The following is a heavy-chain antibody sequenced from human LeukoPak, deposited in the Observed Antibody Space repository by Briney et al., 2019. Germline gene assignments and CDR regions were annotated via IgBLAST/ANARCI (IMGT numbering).Heavy chain of an antibody. V-gene: IGHV4-38-2*02. J-gene: IGHJ5*02. D-gene: IGHD2-15*01. CDR2: IYHSGST. CDR3: ARWVAVRFDP. Sequence: SETLSLTXTVSGYSISSGYYWGWIRQPPGKGLEWIGSIYHSGSTYYNPSLKGRVTISVDTSKNQFSLKLSSVTAADTAVYYCARWVAVRFDPWGLGTLVTVSS. CDR1: GYSISSGYY.